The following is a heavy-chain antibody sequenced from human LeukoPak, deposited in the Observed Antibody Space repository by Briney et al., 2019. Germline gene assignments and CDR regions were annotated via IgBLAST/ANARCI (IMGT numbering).Heavy chain of an antibody. Sequence: PGGSLRLSCAASGFTFSSYAMHWVRQAPGKGLEWVAVISYDGSNKYYADSVKGRFTISRDNSKNTLYLQMNSLRAEDTAVYYCAKTSLISSRPYYFDYWGQGTLVTVSS. D-gene: IGHD6-6*01. V-gene: IGHV3-30-3*02. CDR2: ISYDGSNK. CDR3: AKTSLISSRPYYFDY. J-gene: IGHJ4*02. CDR1: GFTFSSYA.